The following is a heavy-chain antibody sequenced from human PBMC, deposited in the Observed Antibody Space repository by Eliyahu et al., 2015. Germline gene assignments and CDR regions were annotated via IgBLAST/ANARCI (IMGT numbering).Heavy chain of an antibody. D-gene: IGHD4-17*01. Sequence: QITLKESGPTLVKPTQTLTLTCTFSGFSXXTTGVGVGWIRQPPGKALEWLALIYWDDDKRYSPSLKSRLTITKDTSKNQVVLTMTNMDPVDTATYYCAHVYDYGDHTYSDFDYWGQGTLVTVSS. J-gene: IGHJ4*02. CDR2: IYWDDDK. CDR1: GFSXXTTGVG. V-gene: IGHV2-5*02. CDR3: AHVYDYGDHTYSDFDY.